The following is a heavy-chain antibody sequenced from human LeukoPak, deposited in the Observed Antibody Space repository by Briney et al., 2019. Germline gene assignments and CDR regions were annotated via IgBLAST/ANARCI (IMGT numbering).Heavy chain of an antibody. D-gene: IGHD4-17*01. CDR2: INSDGSST. CDR1: GFTFSDAW. Sequence: GGSLRLSCAASGFTFSDAWMSWVRQAPGKGLVWVSRINSDGSSTIHADSVKGRFTISRDNAKNTLYLQMNSLRAEDTAVYYCARGGADYVIGYWGQGTLVTVSS. V-gene: IGHV3-74*01. J-gene: IGHJ4*02. CDR3: ARGGADYVIGY.